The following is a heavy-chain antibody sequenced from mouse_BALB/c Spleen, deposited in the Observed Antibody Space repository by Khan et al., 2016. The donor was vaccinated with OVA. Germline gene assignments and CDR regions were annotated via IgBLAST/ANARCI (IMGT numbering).Heavy chain of an antibody. CDR2: IDPANGDT. V-gene: IGHV14-3*02. CDR3: ARSNSLWPMDY. Sequence: EVQLQESGAELVKPGASVKLSCTVSGFNINDTCLHWVKQRPEQGLEWIGRIDPANGDTKYDPKFQAKATITADTPSNIAYLQHSSLTSEDTAVYYCARSNSLWPMDYWGQGASVTVSS. CDR1: GFNINDTC. D-gene: IGHD1-1*01. J-gene: IGHJ4*01.